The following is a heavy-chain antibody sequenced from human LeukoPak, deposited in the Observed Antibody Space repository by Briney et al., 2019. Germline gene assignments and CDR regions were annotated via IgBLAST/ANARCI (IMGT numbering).Heavy chain of an antibody. CDR2: INTNTGNP. V-gene: IGHV7-4-1*02. J-gene: IGHJ5*02. Sequence: EASVKVSCKASGYTFTTYAMNWVRQAPGQGLEWMGWINTNTGNPTYAQGFTGRFVFSLDTSVSTAYLQISSLKAEDTAVYYCARDGSYSPRCWFDPWGQGTLVTVSS. D-gene: IGHD1-26*01. CDR1: GYTFTTYA. CDR3: ARDGSYSPRCWFDP.